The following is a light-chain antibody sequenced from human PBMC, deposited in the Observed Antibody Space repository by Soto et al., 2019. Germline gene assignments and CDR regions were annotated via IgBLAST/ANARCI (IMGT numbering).Light chain of an antibody. CDR2: GAS. Sequence: DIQMTQSPSTLSASVGDRVTITCRASQSISRSLAWYQQKPGKAPKVLIYGASTLQSGVPSRFSGSGSGTEFTLTISSLQPEDSATYHCQQLSNNPYTFGQGTRLEIK. CDR1: QSISRS. V-gene: IGKV1-9*01. CDR3: QQLSNNPYT. J-gene: IGKJ2*01.